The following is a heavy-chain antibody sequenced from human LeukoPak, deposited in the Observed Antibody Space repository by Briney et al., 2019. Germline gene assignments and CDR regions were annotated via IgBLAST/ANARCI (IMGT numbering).Heavy chain of an antibody. CDR3: ARDLGGSYYFDY. V-gene: IGHV3-21*01. J-gene: IGHJ4*02. CDR2: ISSSSSYI. D-gene: IGHD1-26*01. Sequence: GGSLRLSCAASGFTFSSYSMNWVGQAPGKGLEWVSSISSSSSYIYYADSVKGRFTISRDNAKNSLYLQMNSLRAEDTAVYYCARDLGGSYYFDYWGQGTLVTVSS. CDR1: GFTFSSYS.